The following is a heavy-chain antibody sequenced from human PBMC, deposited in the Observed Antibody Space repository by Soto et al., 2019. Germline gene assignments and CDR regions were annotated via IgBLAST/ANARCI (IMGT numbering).Heavy chain of an antibody. Sequence: SETLSLTCTVSGGSISSYYWSWIRQPPGKGLEWIGYIYYSGSTNYNPSLKSRVTISVDTSKNQFSLKLSSVTAADTAVYYCARYHHCSSTSCYLDYYYMDVWGKGTTVTV. D-gene: IGHD2-2*01. V-gene: IGHV4-59*01. CDR3: ARYHHCSSTSCYLDYYYMDV. CDR2: IYYSGST. J-gene: IGHJ6*03. CDR1: GGSISSYY.